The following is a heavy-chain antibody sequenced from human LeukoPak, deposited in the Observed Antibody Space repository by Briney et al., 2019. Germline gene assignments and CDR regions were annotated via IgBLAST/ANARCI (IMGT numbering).Heavy chain of an antibody. CDR2: ISAYNGNT. D-gene: IGHD6-13*01. CDR1: GYTFTSSG. Sequence: ASVKVSCKASGYTFTSSGISWVRQAPGQGLEWMGWISAYNGNTNYAQKLQGRVTMTTDTSTSTAYMELRSLRSDDTAVYYCARVNGIAAAGPPYYGMDVWGQGTTVTVSS. V-gene: IGHV1-18*01. CDR3: ARVNGIAAAGPPYYGMDV. J-gene: IGHJ6*02.